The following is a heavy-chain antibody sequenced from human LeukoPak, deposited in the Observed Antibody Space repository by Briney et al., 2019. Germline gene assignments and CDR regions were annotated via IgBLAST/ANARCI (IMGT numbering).Heavy chain of an antibody. Sequence: SETLSLTCTVSGGSISSHYWSWIRQPQGKGLEWIGYIYYSGSTNYNPSLKSRVTISVDTSKNQFSLKLSSVTAADTAVYYCASYRAVAGTGFDPWGQGTLVTVSS. CDR2: IYYSGST. J-gene: IGHJ5*02. CDR1: GGSISSHY. CDR3: ASYRAVAGTGFDP. V-gene: IGHV4-59*11. D-gene: IGHD6-19*01.